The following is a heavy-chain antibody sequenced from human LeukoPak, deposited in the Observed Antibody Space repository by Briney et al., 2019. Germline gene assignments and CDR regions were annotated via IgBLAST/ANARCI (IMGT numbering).Heavy chain of an antibody. J-gene: IGHJ6*02. Sequence: GGSLRLTCAASGFTFSSYAMHWVRQAPGKGLDGVAVISYDGSNKYYADSVNGRFTISRDNSKNTLYLQMNSLRAEDTAVYYCARDLRIAAAGTGTGYYYYGMDVWGQGTTVTVSS. CDR3: ARDLRIAAAGTGTGYYYYGMDV. CDR2: ISYDGSNK. D-gene: IGHD6-13*01. CDR1: GFTFSSYA. V-gene: IGHV3-30-3*01.